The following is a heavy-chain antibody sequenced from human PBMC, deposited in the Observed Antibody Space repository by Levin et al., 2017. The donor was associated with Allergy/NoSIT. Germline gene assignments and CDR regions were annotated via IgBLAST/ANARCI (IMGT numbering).Heavy chain of an antibody. V-gene: IGHV4-39*01. CDR3: ARPSAVAEPFFDY. CDR2: IYYSGST. CDR1: GGSISSSSYY. D-gene: IGHD6-19*01. Sequence: TPSETLSLTCTVSGGSISSSSYYWGWIRQPPGKGLEWIGSIYYSGSTYYNPSLKSRVTISVDTSKNQFSLKLSSVTAADTAVYYCARPSAVAEPFFDYWGQGTLVTVSS. J-gene: IGHJ4*02.